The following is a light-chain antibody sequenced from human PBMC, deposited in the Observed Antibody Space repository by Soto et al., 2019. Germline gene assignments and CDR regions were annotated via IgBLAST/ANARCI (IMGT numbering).Light chain of an antibody. CDR2: DAS. CDR3: QQHSDWRLT. V-gene: IGKV3-11*01. J-gene: IGKJ4*01. Sequence: EIVLIQSPATLSLSPGERATLSCRASQSVSSNLAWYQQNPGQAPRLLIFDASKRATGIPVRFSGSGSGTDFPLTINSREPEDFTVYYCQQHSDWRLTFGGGTRVEIK. CDR1: QSVSSN.